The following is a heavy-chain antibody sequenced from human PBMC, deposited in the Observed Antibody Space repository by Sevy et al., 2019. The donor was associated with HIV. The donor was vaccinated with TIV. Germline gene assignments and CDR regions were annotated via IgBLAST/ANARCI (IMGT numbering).Heavy chain of an antibody. CDR1: GFTFDAYA. CDR2: ISWNSGSI. Sequence: GGSLRLSCAASGFTFDAYAMHWVRQAPGKGLEWVSGISWNSGSIGYADSVKGRFTISRDNAKNSLYLQMNSLRAEDTALYYCAKDWDDDYSYGMDVWGQGTTVTVSS. D-gene: IGHD2-21*01. CDR3: AKDWDDDYSYGMDV. J-gene: IGHJ6*02. V-gene: IGHV3-9*01.